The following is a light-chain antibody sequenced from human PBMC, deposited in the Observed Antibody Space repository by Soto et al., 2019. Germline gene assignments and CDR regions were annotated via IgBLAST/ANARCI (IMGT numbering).Light chain of an antibody. CDR2: GAS. CDR1: QSVSSSF. V-gene: IGKV3-20*01. Sequence: EIVLTQSPGTLSLSPGEGATLSCRASQSVSSSFLAWYQQKPGQAPRLLIYGASSRASGIPDRFSGSGSGTDFTLSISGLDPEDFAVYYCHQYGSSSYTFGQGTKLEIK. CDR3: HQYGSSSYT. J-gene: IGKJ2*01.